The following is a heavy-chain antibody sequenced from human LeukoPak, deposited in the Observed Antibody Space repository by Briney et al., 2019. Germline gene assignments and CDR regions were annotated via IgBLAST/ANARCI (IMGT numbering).Heavy chain of an antibody. V-gene: IGHV1-46*01. Sequence: GASVTVSFKASVYTFSSYYMHWVRQAPGQGLEWMGIINPSGGSTTYAQKFQGRVTMTRDTSTSTVYMELSSLRSEDTAVYYCARVDSSGYYGHYFDYWGQGTLVTVSS. CDR1: VYTFSSYY. J-gene: IGHJ4*02. D-gene: IGHD3-22*01. CDR2: INPSGGST. CDR3: ARVDSSGYYGHYFDY.